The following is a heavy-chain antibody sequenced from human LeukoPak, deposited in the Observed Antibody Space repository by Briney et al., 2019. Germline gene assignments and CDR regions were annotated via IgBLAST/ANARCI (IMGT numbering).Heavy chain of an antibody. V-gene: IGHV3-7*01. CDR2: IKQDGSEK. D-gene: IGHD4-23*01. CDR3: ARCLYGGNSDFHY. CDR1: GFTFSSYW. Sequence: GGSLRLSCAASGFTFSSYWMSWVRLAPGKGLEWVANIKQDGSEKYYVDSVKGRFTISRDNAKSSLYLQMNSLRAVDTAVYYCARCLYGGNSDFHYWGQGTLVTVSS. J-gene: IGHJ4*02.